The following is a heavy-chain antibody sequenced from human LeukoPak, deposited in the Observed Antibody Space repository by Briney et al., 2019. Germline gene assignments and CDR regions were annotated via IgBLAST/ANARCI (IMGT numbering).Heavy chain of an antibody. V-gene: IGHV3-21*06. CDR1: GFTFSSYT. J-gene: IGHJ3*02. Sequence: KPGGSLRLSCAASGFTFSSYTMNWVRQAPGKGLEWVSSISSSSSYIYYADSVEGRFTISRDNAKNSLYLQMNSLRAEDTAGYYCARDTYDILTGYYKWAFDIWGQGTMVTVSS. CDR2: ISSSSSYI. D-gene: IGHD3-9*01. CDR3: ARDTYDILTGYYKWAFDI.